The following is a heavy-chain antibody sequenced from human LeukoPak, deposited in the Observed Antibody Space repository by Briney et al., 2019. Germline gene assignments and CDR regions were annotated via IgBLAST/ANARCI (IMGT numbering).Heavy chain of an antibody. V-gene: IGHV3-23*01. CDR3: AKGKWATIPYFSFDY. CDR2: ISGSGGST. Sequence: GGSLGLSCAASGFTFSSYAMSWVRQAPGKGLEWVSAISGSGGSTYYADSVKGRFTISRDNSKNTLYLQMNSLRAEDTAVYYCAKGKWATIPYFSFDYWGQGTLVTVSS. CDR1: GFTFSSYA. J-gene: IGHJ4*01. D-gene: IGHD5-12*01.